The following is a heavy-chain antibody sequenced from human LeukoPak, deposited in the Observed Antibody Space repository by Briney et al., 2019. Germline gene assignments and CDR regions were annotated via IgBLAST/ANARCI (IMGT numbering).Heavy chain of an antibody. Sequence: GSLRLSCAASGFTFSSYAMSWVRQPPGKGLEWIGSIYYSGSTYYNPSLKSRVTISVDTSKNQFSLKLSSVAAEDTAVYYCARPLTGDAFDIWGQGTMVTVSS. D-gene: IGHD7-27*01. J-gene: IGHJ3*02. CDR2: IYYSGST. V-gene: IGHV4-39*01. CDR3: ARPLTGDAFDI. CDR1: GFTFSSYA.